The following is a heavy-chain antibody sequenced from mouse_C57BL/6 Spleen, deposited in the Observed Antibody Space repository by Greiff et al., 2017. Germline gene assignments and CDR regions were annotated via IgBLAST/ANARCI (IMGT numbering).Heavy chain of an antibody. CDR1: GFTFSDYG. Sequence: EVQGVESGGGLVKPGGSLKLSCAASGFTFSDYGMHWVRQAPEKGLEWVAYISRGSSTIYYADTVKGRFTFSRDNAKNTLFLQMTSLRSEDTALCYCSGFPTRGDFDGWGQGTTLTVA. CDR3: SGFPTRGDFDG. J-gene: IGHJ2*01. D-gene: IGHD3-1*01. CDR2: ISRGSSTI. V-gene: IGHV5-17*01.